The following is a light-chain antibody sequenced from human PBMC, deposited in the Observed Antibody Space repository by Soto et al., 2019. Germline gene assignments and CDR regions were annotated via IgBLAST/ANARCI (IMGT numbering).Light chain of an antibody. CDR1: QSVTSTY. J-gene: IGKJ1*01. CDR3: QQYAYPPWT. CDR2: GAS. V-gene: IGKV3-20*01. Sequence: DTVLTQSPGTLSLSPGERATLSCRASQSVTSTYLAWYQHRPRQAPRLLIYGASTRATGIPDRFSGSGSGTDFTLTISRLEPEDFAVYYCQQYAYPPWTFGHGTKVEIK.